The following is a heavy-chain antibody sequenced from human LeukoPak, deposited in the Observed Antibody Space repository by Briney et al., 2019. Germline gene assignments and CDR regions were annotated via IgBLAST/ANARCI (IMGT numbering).Heavy chain of an antibody. D-gene: IGHD2-15*01. V-gene: IGHV7-4-1*02. CDR2: INTNTGNP. Sequence: ASVKVSCKASGYTFTSYAMKWVRQAPGQGLEWMGWINTNTGNPTYAQGFTGRFVFSLDTSVSTAYLQINSLKAEDTAVYYCARVLYCSGSSCYSLRDWGQGTLVTVSS. CDR1: GYTFTSYA. J-gene: IGHJ4*02. CDR3: ARVLYCSGSSCYSLRD.